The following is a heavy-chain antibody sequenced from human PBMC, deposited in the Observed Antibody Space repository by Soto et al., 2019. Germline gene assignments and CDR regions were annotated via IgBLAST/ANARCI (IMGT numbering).Heavy chain of an antibody. Sequence: PGGSLRLSCAASGFTFDNYAMNWVRQAPGKGLEWVSGITASSGTTYYADSVKGRFTISRDNSKNTPHVQMNSLRAHDTAVYYCAKGKWQVPSSYFDYWGQGTPVTVSS. J-gene: IGHJ4*02. V-gene: IGHV3-23*01. CDR1: GFTFDNYA. D-gene: IGHD6-19*01. CDR3: AKGKWQVPSSYFDY. CDR2: ITASSGTT.